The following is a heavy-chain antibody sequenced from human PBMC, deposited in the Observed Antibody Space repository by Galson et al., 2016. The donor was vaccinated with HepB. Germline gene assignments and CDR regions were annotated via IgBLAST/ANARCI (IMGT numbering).Heavy chain of an antibody. CDR2: IIPIFGTA. CDR3: ARAWSSWYVNQHYYYGMDV. Sequence: SVKVSCKASGGTFSSYAISWVRQAPGQGLEWMGGIIPIFGTANYAQRFQGRVTITADESTSTAYMELGSLRSEDTAVYYCARAWSSWYVNQHYYYGMDVWGQGTTVTVSS. CDR1: GGTFSSYA. V-gene: IGHV1-69*13. J-gene: IGHJ6*02. D-gene: IGHD6-13*01.